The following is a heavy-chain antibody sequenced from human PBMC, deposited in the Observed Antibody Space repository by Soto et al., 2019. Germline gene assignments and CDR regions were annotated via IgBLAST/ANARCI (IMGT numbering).Heavy chain of an antibody. CDR1: GGSTSSGGYS. CDR3: ARGYYDSSGSGGDFDY. J-gene: IGHJ4*02. Sequence: SETLSLTCAVSGGSTSSGGYSWSWIRQPPGKGLEWIGYIYHSGSTYYNPSLKSRVTISVDRSKNQFSLKLSSVTAADTAVYYCARGYYDSSGSGGDFDYWGQGTLVTVSS. V-gene: IGHV4-30-2*01. CDR2: IYHSGST. D-gene: IGHD3-22*01.